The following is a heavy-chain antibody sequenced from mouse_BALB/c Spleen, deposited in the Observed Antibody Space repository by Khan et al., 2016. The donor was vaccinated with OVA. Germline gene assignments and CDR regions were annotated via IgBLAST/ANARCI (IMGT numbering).Heavy chain of an antibody. D-gene: IGHD2-3*01. CDR3: ARSRWLLPAMDY. Sequence: QIQLVQSGPELKKPGETVKISCKASGYTFTKNGMNWVKQAPGKGLKWMGWITTNTGEPTYAEEFKGRFAFSLETSASTAYLQINNLKNEDTGTYFCARSRWLLPAMDYWGQGTSVTVSS. V-gene: IGHV9-3*02. CDR1: GYTFTKNG. J-gene: IGHJ4*01. CDR2: ITTNTGEP.